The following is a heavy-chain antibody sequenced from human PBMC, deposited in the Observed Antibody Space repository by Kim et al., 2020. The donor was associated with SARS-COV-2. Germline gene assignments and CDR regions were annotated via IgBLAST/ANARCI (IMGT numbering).Heavy chain of an antibody. J-gene: IGHJ4*02. D-gene: IGHD3-22*01. CDR2: ISDRGGST. CDR3: ARGQVEIKLILVEIFSSRHRFDY. CDR1: GFTISNYP. V-gene: IGHV3-23*01. Sequence: GGSLRLSCVVKGFTISNYPMNWVRQVPGKGLEWVSSISDRGGSTDYADSVKGRFTISRDNSKNTVYLQMNSLRAEDTALYYCARGQVEIKLILVEIFSSRHRFDYWGQGSLVTVSS.